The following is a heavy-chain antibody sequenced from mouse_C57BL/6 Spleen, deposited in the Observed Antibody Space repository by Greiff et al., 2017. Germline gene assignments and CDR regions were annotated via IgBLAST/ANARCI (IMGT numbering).Heavy chain of an antibody. CDR1: GYAFTNYL. CDR2: INPGSGGT. Sequence: QVQLMQSGAELVRPGTSVKVSCKASGYAFTNYLIEWVKQRPGQGLEWIGVINPGSGGTNYNEKFKGKVTLTADKASSTTYMHLSSLTSEDSAVYFFARAPSYYYAMDYWGQGTSATVSS. J-gene: IGHJ4*01. V-gene: IGHV1-54*01. CDR3: ARAPSYYYAMDY. D-gene: IGHD1-2*01.